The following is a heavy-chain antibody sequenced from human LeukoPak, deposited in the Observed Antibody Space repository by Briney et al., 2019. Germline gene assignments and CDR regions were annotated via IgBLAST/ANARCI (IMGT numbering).Heavy chain of an antibody. CDR2: IKTDGSFT. V-gene: IGHV3-74*01. CDR3: ARPFAPGLDV. Sequence: PGGSLRLSCAASGFTFSNYWMYWVRQAPVKELVWVSRIKTDGSFTFYADSVRGRFTISRDNAKNTLYLQMNSLRVEDTAVYYCARPFAPGLDVWGQGTTVTVSS. D-gene: IGHD3-3*01. J-gene: IGHJ6*02. CDR1: GFTFSNYW.